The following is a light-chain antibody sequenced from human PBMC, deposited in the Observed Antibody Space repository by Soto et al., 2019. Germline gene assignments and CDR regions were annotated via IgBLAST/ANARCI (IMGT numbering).Light chain of an antibody. J-gene: IGLJ2*01. Sequence: QSALTQPASVSGSPGQSITISCTGTSGDVGDNYVSWYQQHPGKAPQLMIFEVSSRPSGVSTPFSGSKSANTASLTISGLKAEDEATNFCSSYTTGTSLVFGGGTKLTVL. CDR2: EVS. V-gene: IGLV2-14*01. CDR1: SGDVGDNY. CDR3: SSYTTGTSLV.